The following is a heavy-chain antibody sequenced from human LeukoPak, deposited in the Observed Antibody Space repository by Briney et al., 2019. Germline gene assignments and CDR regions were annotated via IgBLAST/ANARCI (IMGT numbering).Heavy chain of an antibody. CDR2: IISSSSYI. CDR1: GFTFSSYS. Sequence: GGSLRLSCAASGFTFSSYSMNWVRQAPGKGLEWVSSIISSSSYIYYADSVKGRFTISRDNAKNSLYLQMNSLRAEDTAVYYCARELFYYYDSSGYPDYWGQGTLVTVSS. J-gene: IGHJ4*02. D-gene: IGHD3-22*01. V-gene: IGHV3-21*01. CDR3: ARELFYYYDSSGYPDY.